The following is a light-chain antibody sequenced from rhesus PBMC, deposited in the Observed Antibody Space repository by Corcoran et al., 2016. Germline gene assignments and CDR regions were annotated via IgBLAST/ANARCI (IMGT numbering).Light chain of an antibody. CDR1: QGISKY. CDR3: QQHNTYPLT. Sequence: DIQMTQSPSSLSASVGETVTITCQASQGISKYLAWYQQKPGKAPNLLGYDASTLQSGVPLSFSGPGSGTEFTLIIGSLPPEYFATYYCQQHNTYPLTFGGGTKV. V-gene: IGKV1-25*01. CDR2: DAS. J-gene: IGKJ4*01.